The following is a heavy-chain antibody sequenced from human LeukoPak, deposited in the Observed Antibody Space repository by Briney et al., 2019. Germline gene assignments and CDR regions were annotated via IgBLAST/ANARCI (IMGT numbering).Heavy chain of an antibody. CDR1: GYTFASYY. J-gene: IGHJ4*02. D-gene: IGHD1-26*01. CDR2: INPSGGST. Sequence: ASVKVSXKASGYTFASYYMHWVRQAPGQGLEWIGIINPSGGSTTYAQKFQGRVTMTRDTSTSTVYVELSSLRSEDTAVDYCASDSTPTYYSGTYYFEYWGQGTLVTVSS. CDR3: ASDSTPTYYSGTYYFEY. V-gene: IGHV1-46*01.